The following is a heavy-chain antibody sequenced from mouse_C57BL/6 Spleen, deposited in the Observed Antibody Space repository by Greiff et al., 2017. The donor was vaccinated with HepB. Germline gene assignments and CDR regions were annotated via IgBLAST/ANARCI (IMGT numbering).Heavy chain of an antibody. Sequence: EVQLVESGGGLVQPKGSLKLSCAASGFTFNTYAMHWVRQAPGKGLEWVARIRSKSSNYATYYADSVKDRFTISRDDSQSMLYLQMNNLKTEDTAMYYCVREGSPYYSNYPFDYWGQGTTLTVSS. J-gene: IGHJ2*01. CDR2: IRSKSSNYAT. CDR1: GFTFNTYA. CDR3: VREGSPYYSNYPFDY. D-gene: IGHD2-5*01. V-gene: IGHV10-3*01.